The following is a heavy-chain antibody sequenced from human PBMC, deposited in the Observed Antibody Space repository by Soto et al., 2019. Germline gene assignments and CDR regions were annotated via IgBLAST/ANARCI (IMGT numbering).Heavy chain of an antibody. D-gene: IGHD3-10*01. CDR2: IFYSGST. Sequence: ASETLSLTCIVSGGSISNYYWSWIRQPPGKGLEWIGYIFYSGSTNYNPSLKSRVTISVDTSNNQFSLKLSSVSAADTAVYYYARHYGSGSYPLDYWGQGTLVTVSS. J-gene: IGHJ4*02. CDR1: GGSISNYY. V-gene: IGHV4-59*01. CDR3: ARHYGSGSYPLDY.